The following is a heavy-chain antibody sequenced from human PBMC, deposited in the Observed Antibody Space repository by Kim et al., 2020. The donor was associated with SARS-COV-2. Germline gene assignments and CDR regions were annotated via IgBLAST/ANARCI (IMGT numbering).Heavy chain of an antibody. J-gene: IGHJ4*02. V-gene: IGHV3-30*18. Sequence: GGSLRLSCAASGLIFSNYGMHWVRQAPGKGLEWVAFISYDGSNTYYADSVKGRFTISRDNSKNTLYLQMDSLRTEDTAVYFCLKGGMSILADHDYWGQGTLVTVSS. CDR2: ISYDGSNT. CDR1: GLIFSNYG. CDR3: LKGGMSILADHDY. D-gene: IGHD6-25*01.